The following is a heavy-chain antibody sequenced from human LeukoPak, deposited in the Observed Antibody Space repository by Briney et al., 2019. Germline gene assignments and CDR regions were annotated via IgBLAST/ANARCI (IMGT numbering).Heavy chain of an antibody. D-gene: IGHD3-22*01. CDR1: GFTFSSYS. CDR2: ISSSSSYI. J-gene: IGHJ4*02. CDR3: AKESSKYYYDSSGYSPFDY. Sequence: GGSLRLSCAASGFTFSSYSMNWVRQAPGKGLEWVSSISSSSSYIYYADSVKGRFTISRDNSKNTLYLQMNSLRAEDTAVYYCAKESSKYYYDSSGYSPFDYWGQGTLVTVSS. V-gene: IGHV3-21*01.